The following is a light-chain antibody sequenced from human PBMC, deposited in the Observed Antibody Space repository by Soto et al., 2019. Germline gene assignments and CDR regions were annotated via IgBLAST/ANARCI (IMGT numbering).Light chain of an antibody. Sequence: EIVMTQSPATLSVSPGERATLSCRASQSVSRDLAWYHQKPGQAPRLLIYGASTRATGIPARFSGSGSGTEFPLTINSLHSEDFAVYYCQQYNNWPRTFGQGTKVEIK. CDR1: QSVSRD. V-gene: IGKV3-15*01. J-gene: IGKJ1*01. CDR2: GAS. CDR3: QQYNNWPRT.